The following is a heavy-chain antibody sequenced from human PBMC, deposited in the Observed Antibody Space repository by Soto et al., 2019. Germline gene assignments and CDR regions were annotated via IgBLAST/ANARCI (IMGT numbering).Heavy chain of an antibody. J-gene: IGHJ6*02. Sequence: QVQLVQSGGEVKKPGASVKVSCKTSGYSFTTYGISWGHQPPGQGLEWMGGISAYNGNTNNAQKLQDRVTMTTDTSTSTAYMELRSLRSDDTAVYYCAREGPAPYYYYGMDVWGQGSTVTVSS. V-gene: IGHV1-18*01. CDR1: GYSFTTYG. CDR3: AREGPAPYYYYGMDV. CDR2: ISAYNGNT.